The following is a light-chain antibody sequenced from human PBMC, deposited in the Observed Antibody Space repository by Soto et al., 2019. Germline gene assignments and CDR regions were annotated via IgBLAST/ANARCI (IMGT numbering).Light chain of an antibody. V-gene: IGLV2-14*01. CDR2: EVS. Sequence: QPVLTQPASVSGSPGQSITISCTATSSDVGDYDYVSWYQQHPGKAPKLMIYEVSNRPSGVSSRFSGSKSGNTASLTISGLQAEDEADYYCSSYTTSDTVLFGGGTKVTVL. CDR3: SSYTTSDTVL. CDR1: SSDVGDYDY. J-gene: IGLJ2*01.